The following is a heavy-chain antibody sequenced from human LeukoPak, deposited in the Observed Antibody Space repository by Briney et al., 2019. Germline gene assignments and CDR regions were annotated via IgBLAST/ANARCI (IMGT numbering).Heavy chain of an antibody. J-gene: IGHJ3*02. CDR2: INWNGGST. CDR3: ARDGRLDGYNSAFDI. Sequence: GGSLRLSCAASGFTFDDYGMSWVRQAPGKGLEWVSGINWNGGSTGYADSVKGRFTISRDNAKNSLYLQMNSLRAEDTAVYYCARDGRLDGYNSAFDIWGQGTMVTVSS. D-gene: IGHD5-24*01. CDR1: GFTFDDYG. V-gene: IGHV3-20*04.